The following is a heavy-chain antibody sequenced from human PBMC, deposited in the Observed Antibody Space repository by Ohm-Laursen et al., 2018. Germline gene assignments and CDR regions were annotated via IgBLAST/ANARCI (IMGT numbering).Heavy chain of an antibody. CDR2: IYSGGNT. Sequence: SLRLSCAAPGFTVSSNYMSWVRQAPGKGLEWVSVIYSGGNTYYADSVKGRFTISRDNSKNTLYLQMNSLRAEDTAVYYCARDPRDSAWGQGTLVTVSS. V-gene: IGHV3-66*01. CDR3: ARDPRDSA. J-gene: IGHJ4*02. D-gene: IGHD1-26*01. CDR1: GFTVSSNY.